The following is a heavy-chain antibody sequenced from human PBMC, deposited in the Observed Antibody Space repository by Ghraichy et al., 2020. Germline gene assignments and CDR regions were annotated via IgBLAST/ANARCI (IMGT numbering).Heavy chain of an antibody. V-gene: IGHV4-4*07. Sequence: SETLSLTCTVSGGSISSYYWSWIRQPAGKGLEWIGRIYTSGSTNYNPSLKSRVTMSVDTSKNQFSLKLSSVTAADTAVYYCAKSGGGSYGSWHAFDIWGQGTMVTVSS. CDR2: IYTSGST. D-gene: IGHD1-26*01. CDR1: GGSISSYY. J-gene: IGHJ3*02. CDR3: AKSGGGSYGSWHAFDI.